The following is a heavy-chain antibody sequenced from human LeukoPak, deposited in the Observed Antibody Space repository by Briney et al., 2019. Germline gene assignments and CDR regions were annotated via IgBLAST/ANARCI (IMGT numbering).Heavy chain of an antibody. J-gene: IGHJ6*02. V-gene: IGHV3-33*01. CDR1: GFTFSSYG. Sequence: GRSLRLSCAASGFTFSSYGMHWVRQAPGKGLEWVAVIWYDGSNKYYADSVKGRFTISRDNSKNTLYLQMNSLRAEDTAVYYCARTDLSNYYGMDVWGQGTTVTVSS. CDR2: IWYDGSNK. CDR3: ARTDLSNYYGMDV.